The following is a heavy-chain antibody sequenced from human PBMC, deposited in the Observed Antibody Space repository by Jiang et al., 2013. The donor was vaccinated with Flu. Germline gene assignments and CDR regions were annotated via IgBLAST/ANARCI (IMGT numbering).Heavy chain of an antibody. V-gene: IGHV3-53*05. CDR2: IYSGGST. Sequence: KGLEWVSVIYSGGSTYYADSVKGRFTISRDNSKNTLYLQMNSLRSEDTAVYYCARDAADLSPPVNGDYFWFDPWGRGTLVTVSS. J-gene: IGHJ5*02. D-gene: IGHD4-17*01. CDR3: ARDAADLSPPVNGDYFWFDP.